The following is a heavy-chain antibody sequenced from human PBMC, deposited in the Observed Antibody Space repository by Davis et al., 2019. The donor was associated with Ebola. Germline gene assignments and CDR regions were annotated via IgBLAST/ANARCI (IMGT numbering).Heavy chain of an antibody. J-gene: IGHJ6*02. V-gene: IGHV5-51*01. CDR1: GYSFTSYW. D-gene: IGHD4-17*01. CDR2: IYPGDSDT. CDR3: ATTVTTGHYYYGMDV. Sequence: GESLKISCKGPGYSFTSYWIGWMRQMPGKGLEWMGIIYPGDSDTRYSPSFQGQVTISADKSISTAYLQWSSLKASDTAMYYCATTVTTGHYYYGMDVWGQGTTVTVSS.